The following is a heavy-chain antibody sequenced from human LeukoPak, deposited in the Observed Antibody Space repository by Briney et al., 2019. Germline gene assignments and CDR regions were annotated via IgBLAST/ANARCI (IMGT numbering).Heavy chain of an antibody. Sequence: GGSLRLSCAASGFTFSSYWMHWVRQAPGKGLVWVSRINSDGSSTSYADSVKGRFTIPRDNAKNTLYLQMNSLRAEDTAVYYCARDLSYDFWSGYYWPLYGMDVWGQGTTVTVSS. V-gene: IGHV3-74*01. CDR2: INSDGSST. D-gene: IGHD3-3*01. CDR3: ARDLSYDFWSGYYWPLYGMDV. CDR1: GFTFSSYW. J-gene: IGHJ6*02.